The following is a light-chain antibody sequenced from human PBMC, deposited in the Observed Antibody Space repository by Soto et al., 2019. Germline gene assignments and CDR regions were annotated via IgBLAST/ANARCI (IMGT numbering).Light chain of an antibody. CDR1: QIVSSSH. Sequence: EIVLTQSPATLSLSPGERATLSCRASQIVSSSHLAWYQQKPGQAPRLLMYGASSRATGIPDRFSGGGSGADFTLTISRLEPEDFGVYYCQQYHNSILMFGQGTKVDIK. CDR2: GAS. J-gene: IGKJ1*01. V-gene: IGKV3-20*01. CDR3: QQYHNSILM.